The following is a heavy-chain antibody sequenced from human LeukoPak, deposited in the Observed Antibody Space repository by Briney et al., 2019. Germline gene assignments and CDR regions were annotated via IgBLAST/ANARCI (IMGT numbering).Heavy chain of an antibody. CDR2: INHSGSI. CDR1: GGSFSGYY. J-gene: IGHJ4*02. V-gene: IGHV4-34*01. D-gene: IGHD1-26*01. CDR3: ARLFSPTRTRYSGSYYPHNDY. Sequence: PSETLSLTCAVYGGSFSGYYWSWIRQPPGKGLEWIGEINHSGSINYNPSLKSRVTISVDTSKNQFSLKLSSVTAADTAVYYCARLFSPTRTRYSGSYYPHNDYWGQGTLVTVSS.